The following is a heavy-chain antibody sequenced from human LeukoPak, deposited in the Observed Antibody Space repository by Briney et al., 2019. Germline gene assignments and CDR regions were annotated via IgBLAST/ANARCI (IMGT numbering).Heavy chain of an antibody. CDR3: ARVARYSYGYDYYYYYMDV. CDR2: IIPIFGTA. Sequence: ASVKVSCKASGYTFTSYGISWVRQAPGQGLEWMGGIIPIFGTANYAQKFQGRVTITTDESTSTAYMELSSLRSEDTAVYYCARVARYSYGYDYYYYYMDVWGKGTTVTVSS. V-gene: IGHV1-69*05. D-gene: IGHD5-18*01. J-gene: IGHJ6*03. CDR1: GYTFTSYG.